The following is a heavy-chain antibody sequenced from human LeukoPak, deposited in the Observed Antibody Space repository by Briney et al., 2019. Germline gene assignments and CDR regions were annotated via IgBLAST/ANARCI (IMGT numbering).Heavy chain of an antibody. J-gene: IGHJ4*02. Sequence: ASVKVSCKASGYTFTSYDINWVRQATGQGLEWMGWMNPNSGNTGYAQKFQGRVTMTRNTSISTAYMELSSLRSEDTAVYYCARGRGYYGSGSYDHFDYWGQGTLVTVSS. D-gene: IGHD3-10*01. CDR1: GYTFTSYD. V-gene: IGHV1-8*02. CDR2: MNPNSGNT. CDR3: ARGRGYYGSGSYDHFDY.